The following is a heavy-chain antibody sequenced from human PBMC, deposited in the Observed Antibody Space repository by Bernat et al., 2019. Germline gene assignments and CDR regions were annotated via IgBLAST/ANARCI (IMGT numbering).Heavy chain of an antibody. V-gene: IGHV3-23*04. J-gene: IGHJ3*02. CDR2: ISGSGGST. CDR1: GFTFSTYA. CDR3: AKHVGNPSGAFDI. Sequence: EVQLVESGGGLVQPGGSLRLSCAASGFTFSTYAMSWVRQAPGKGLEWVSAISGSGGSTFYADPVQGRFTISRDNPRNTLYLQMNSLRAEDTAVYYCAKHVGNPSGAFDIWGQGTMVTVSS. D-gene: IGHD7-27*01.